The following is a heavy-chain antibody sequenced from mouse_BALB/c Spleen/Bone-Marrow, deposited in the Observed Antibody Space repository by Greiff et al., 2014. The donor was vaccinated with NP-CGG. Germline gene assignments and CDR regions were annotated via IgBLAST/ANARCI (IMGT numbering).Heavy chain of an antibody. CDR2: IWGGGST. CDR3: AKHTLRYYAMDY. J-gene: IGHJ4*01. D-gene: IGHD1-1*01. Sequence: VQRVESGPGLVAPSQSLSITCTVSGFSLTDYGVSWIRQPPGKGLEWLGVIWGGGSTYYNSSLKSRLSISKDNSKNQVFLKMNNLQTDDTAMYYCAKHTLRYYAMDYWGQGTSVTVSS. V-gene: IGHV2-6-5*01. CDR1: GFSLTDYG.